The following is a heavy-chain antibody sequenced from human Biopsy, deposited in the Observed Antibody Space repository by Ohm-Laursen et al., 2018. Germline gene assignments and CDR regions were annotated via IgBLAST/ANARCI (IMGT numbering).Heavy chain of an antibody. CDR2: IHGSGRT. V-gene: IGHV3-66*01. D-gene: IGHD3-16*01. CDR3: AGAGGHSF. Sequence: SLRLSCAASVFNVYRNHMNWVRQAPGKGLEWVSMIHGSGRTDYADSVKGRFTVSRDNSKDTVYLQMNALRVGDTAMYYCAGAGGHSFWGQGALVTVSS. CDR1: VFNVYRNH. J-gene: IGHJ4*02.